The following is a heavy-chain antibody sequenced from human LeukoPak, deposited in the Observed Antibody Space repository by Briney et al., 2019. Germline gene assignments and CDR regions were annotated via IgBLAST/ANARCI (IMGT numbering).Heavy chain of an antibody. Sequence: GGSRRLSCVTSGFTFSHYAMHWVRQAPGKGLEWVAVIWNDGSDKYYGDSVKGRFIISRDNAKKTVYLQMNSLRVEETAVYYCAKDAQRGFDYSNSLESWGQGALVTVSS. J-gene: IGHJ4*02. CDR3: AKDAQRGFDYSNSLES. CDR2: IWNDGSDK. CDR1: GFTFSHYA. V-gene: IGHV3-33*06. D-gene: IGHD4-11*01.